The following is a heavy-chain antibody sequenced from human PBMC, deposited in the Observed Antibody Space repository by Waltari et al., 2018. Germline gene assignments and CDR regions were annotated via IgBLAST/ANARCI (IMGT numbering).Heavy chain of an antibody. CDR2: INAGNGNT. CDR3: ARVKGVRVAGYFDY. D-gene: IGHD6-19*01. V-gene: IGHV1-3*01. CDR1: GYTFTRYA. J-gene: IGHJ4*02. Sequence: QVQLVQSGAEVKKPGASVKVSCKASGYTFTRYAMHWVRQAPGQRLEWMGWINAGNGNTKYSQKFQGRVTITRDTSASTAYMELSSLRSEDTAVYYCARVKGVRVAGYFDYWGQGTLVTVSS.